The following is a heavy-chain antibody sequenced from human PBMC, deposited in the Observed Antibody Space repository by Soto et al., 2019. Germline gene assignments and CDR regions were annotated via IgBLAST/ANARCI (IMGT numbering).Heavy chain of an antibody. V-gene: IGHV4-39*01. Sequence: SETLSLTCTVSGDSVSGGGYYWTWIRQPPGKGLEWIGSMSYSGNTYHNPSLKSRVTLSVHTTQNQFSLKLTSVTAADTAVYSCARHRVPSGYGPIPGCFDSWGQGTLVTVSS. CDR3: ARHRVPSGYGPIPGCFDS. D-gene: IGHD5-12*01. J-gene: IGHJ4*02. CDR2: MSYSGNT. CDR1: GDSVSGGGYY.